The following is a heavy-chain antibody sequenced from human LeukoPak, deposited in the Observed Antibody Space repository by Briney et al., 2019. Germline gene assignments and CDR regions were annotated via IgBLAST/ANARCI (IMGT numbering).Heavy chain of an antibody. V-gene: IGHV3-30*04. CDR3: VRARAGGLDY. CDR2: LSFDGAHK. CDR1: GFTFRHYA. J-gene: IGHJ4*02. D-gene: IGHD3-16*01. Sequence: GGSLRLSCAASGFTFRHYAVHWVRQAPGRGLEWVAVLSFDGAHKYYAESVKGRFTISKDNSNNTLFLQMDSLRLEDAALYYCVRARAGGLDYWGQGTLVTVSS.